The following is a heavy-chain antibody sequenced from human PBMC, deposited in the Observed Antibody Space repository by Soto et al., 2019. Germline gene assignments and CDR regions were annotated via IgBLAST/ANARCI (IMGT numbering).Heavy chain of an antibody. V-gene: IGHV5-10-1*03. D-gene: IGHD3-9*01. CDR2: IDPSDSYT. CDR3: ARHVNPHDILTGIGYGMDV. Sequence: EVQLVQSGAEVKKPGESLRISCKGSGYSFTSYWISWVRQMPGKGLEWMGRIDPSDSYTNYSPPFQGHVTISADKSISTAYLQWSSLKASDTAMYYCARHVNPHDILTGIGYGMDVWGQGTTVTVSS. J-gene: IGHJ6*02. CDR1: GYSFTSYW.